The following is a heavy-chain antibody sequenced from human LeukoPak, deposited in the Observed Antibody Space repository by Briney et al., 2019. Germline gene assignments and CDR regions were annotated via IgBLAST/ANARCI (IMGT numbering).Heavy chain of an antibody. V-gene: IGHV3-30*02. J-gene: IGHJ4*02. CDR1: GFTFSSYS. CDR2: IRYDGSNK. D-gene: IGHD2-2*01. CDR3: ANLLGYCSSTSCGYDY. Sequence: PGGSLRLSCAASGFTFSSYSMHWVRQAPGKGLEWVAFIRYDGSNKYYADSVKGRFTISRDNSKNTLYLQMNSLRAEDTAVYYCANLLGYCSSTSCGYDYWGQGTLVTVSS.